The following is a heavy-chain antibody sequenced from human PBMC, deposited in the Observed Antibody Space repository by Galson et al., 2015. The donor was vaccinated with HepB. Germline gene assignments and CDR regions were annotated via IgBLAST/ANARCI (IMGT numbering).Heavy chain of an antibody. Sequence: TLSLTCAVYGGSFSGYYWGWIRQPPGKGLEWIGEINHSGSTNYNPSLKSRVTISVDTSKNQFSLKLSSVTAADTAVYYCARASYYDISNWFDPWGQGTLVTVSS. CDR2: INHSGST. CDR1: GGSFSGYY. V-gene: IGHV4-34*01. CDR3: ARASYYDISNWFDP. J-gene: IGHJ5*02. D-gene: IGHD3-9*01.